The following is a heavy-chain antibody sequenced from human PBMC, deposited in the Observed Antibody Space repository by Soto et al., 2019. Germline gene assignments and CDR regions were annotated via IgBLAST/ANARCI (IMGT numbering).Heavy chain of an antibody. CDR2: ISAYNGTT. J-gene: IGHJ4*02. Sequence: ASVKVSCKASGYTFTSYGISWVRQAPGQGLEWRGWISAYNGTTHYAQKFQDRVTMTTDTAATTAYMELRRLTSDDSAMYFCARDTSHYFDHWGQGILVTVSS. CDR3: ARDTSHYFDH. D-gene: IGHD2-2*01. CDR1: GYTFTSYG. V-gene: IGHV1-18*04.